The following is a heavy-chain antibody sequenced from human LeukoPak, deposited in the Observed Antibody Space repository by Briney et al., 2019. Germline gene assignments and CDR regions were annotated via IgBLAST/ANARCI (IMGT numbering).Heavy chain of an antibody. D-gene: IGHD6-13*01. V-gene: IGHV1-69*13. CDR2: IIPIFGTA. CDR3: ARGIAADPDYYYYYYMDV. Sequence: GASVKVSCKASGGTFSSYAISWVRQAPGQGLEWMGGIIPIFGTANYAQKFQGRVTITADESTSTAYMELSSLRSEDTAVYYCARGIAADPDYYYYYYMDVWGKGTTVTVSS. CDR1: GGTFSSYA. J-gene: IGHJ6*03.